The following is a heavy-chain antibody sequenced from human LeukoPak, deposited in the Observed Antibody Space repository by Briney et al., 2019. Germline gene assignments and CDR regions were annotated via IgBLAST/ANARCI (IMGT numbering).Heavy chain of an antibody. J-gene: IGHJ3*02. CDR1: VYSFTSYW. CDR2: IYPGDADT. Sequence: GESLKISCKGSVYSFTSYWTGWVRQMPGKGLEWMGIIYPGDADTRYSPSFQGQVTISAEKSISTAYLQWSSLKASDTAMYYCARRSTVSDIWGQGTMVTVSS. V-gene: IGHV5-51*01. D-gene: IGHD4-11*01. CDR3: ARRSTVSDI.